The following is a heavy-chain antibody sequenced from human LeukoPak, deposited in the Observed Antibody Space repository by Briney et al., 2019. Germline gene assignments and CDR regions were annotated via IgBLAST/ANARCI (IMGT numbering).Heavy chain of an antibody. CDR3: AIRGSYGRGYFDY. CDR2: INPNSSGT. CDR1: GYTFTGYY. D-gene: IGHD1-26*01. Sequence: ASVKVSCKASGYTFTGYYMHWVRQAPGQGLEWMGWINPNSSGTNYAQKFQGRVTMTRDTSISTAYMELSRLRSDDTAVYYCAIRGSYGRGYFDYWGQGTLVTVSS. J-gene: IGHJ4*02. V-gene: IGHV1-2*02.